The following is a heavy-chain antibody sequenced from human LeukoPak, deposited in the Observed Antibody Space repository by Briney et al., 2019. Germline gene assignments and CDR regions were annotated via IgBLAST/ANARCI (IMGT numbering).Heavy chain of an antibody. CDR2: MNPNSGNT. J-gene: IGHJ5*02. CDR3: ARGREYCSSTSCYTEARPWLIDP. V-gene: IGHV1-8*01. Sequence: ASVKVSCKASGYTFTSYDINWVRQATGQGLEWMGWMNPNSGNTGYAQKFQGRVTMTRNTSISTAYMELSSLRSEDTAVYYCARGREYCSSTSCYTEARPWLIDPWGQGTLVTVSS. CDR1: GYTFTSYD. D-gene: IGHD2-2*02.